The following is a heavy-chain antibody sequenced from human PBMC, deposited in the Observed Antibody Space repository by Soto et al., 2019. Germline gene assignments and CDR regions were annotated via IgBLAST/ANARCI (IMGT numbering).Heavy chain of an antibody. D-gene: IGHD2-15*01. Sequence: SVKVSCKASGGTFSSYAISWVRQAPGQGLEWMGGIIPIFGTANYAQKFQGRVTITADKSTSTAYMELSSLRSEDTAVYYCARTGRYCSGGSCYRWFDPWGQGTLVTVS. CDR1: GGTFSSYA. V-gene: IGHV1-69*06. CDR3: ARTGRYCSGGSCYRWFDP. CDR2: IIPIFGTA. J-gene: IGHJ5*02.